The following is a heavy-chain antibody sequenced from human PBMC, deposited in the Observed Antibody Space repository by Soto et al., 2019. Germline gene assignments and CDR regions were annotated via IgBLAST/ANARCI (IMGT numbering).Heavy chain of an antibody. V-gene: IGHV3-11*05. CDR2: INSRSSST. CDR3: VKGRNWASGSDY. Sequence: GGSLRLSCAASGFTFSDYYMSWIRRAPGKGLEWVSYINSRSSSTNYADSVKGRFTISRDNAKNLLYLQMSSLTVEDTAVYYCVKGRNWASGSDYRGQGTLVTVSS. D-gene: IGHD7-27*01. CDR1: GFTFSDYY. J-gene: IGHJ4*02.